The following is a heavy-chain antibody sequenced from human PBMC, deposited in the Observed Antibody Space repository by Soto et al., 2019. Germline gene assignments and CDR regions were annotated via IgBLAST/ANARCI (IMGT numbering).Heavy chain of an antibody. J-gene: IGHJ4*02. D-gene: IGHD6-13*01. Sequence: SLRVSCAASEFKFSSFGMHCVRKAPGKGLEWVAVISYDGSNKYYADSVKGRFTISRDNSKNTLYLQMNSLRAEDTAVYYCAKDTSYSSSWYLNSWGQGTLVTVSS. CDR3: AKDTSYSSSWYLNS. CDR1: EFKFSSFG. V-gene: IGHV3-30*18. CDR2: ISYDGSNK.